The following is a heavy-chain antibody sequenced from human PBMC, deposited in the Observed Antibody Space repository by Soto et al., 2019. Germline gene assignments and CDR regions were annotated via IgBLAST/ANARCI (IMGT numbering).Heavy chain of an antibody. D-gene: IGHD2-15*01. CDR1: GGTFSSYT. V-gene: IGHV1-69*02. CDR3: ARVVGYCSGGSCYGGAFDI. J-gene: IGHJ3*02. Sequence: ASVKVSCKASGGTFSSYTISWVRQAPGQGLEWMGRIIPILGIANYAQKFQGRVTITADKSTSTAYMELSSLRSEDTAVYYCARVVGYCSGGSCYGGAFDIWGQGTMVTVSS. CDR2: IIPILGIA.